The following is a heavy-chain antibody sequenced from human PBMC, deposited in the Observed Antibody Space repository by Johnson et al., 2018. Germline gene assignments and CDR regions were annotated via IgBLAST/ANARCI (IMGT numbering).Heavy chain of an antibody. V-gene: IGHV3-73*02. Sequence: VQLQESGGGLVQPGGSLKLSCAASGFTFSYSAMHWVRQASGKGLEWIGRIRSKANSYATGYAASVEGRFTISRDDSNNTAYLQMNSLKIEETAVYYCTCGLNRGYGWGQGTLGSVSS. J-gene: IGHJ4*02. CDR3: TCGLNRGYG. D-gene: IGHD5-18*01. CDR2: IRSKANSYAT. CDR1: GFTFSYSA.